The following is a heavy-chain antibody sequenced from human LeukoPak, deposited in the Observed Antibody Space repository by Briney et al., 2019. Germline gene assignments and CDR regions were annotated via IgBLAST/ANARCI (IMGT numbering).Heavy chain of an antibody. Sequence: PSETLSLTCTVSGGSIGGDGQYWSWIRQHPGKGLEWIGYIYYSGNSYYNPSLMSRVTISADTSENQFSLQLNSVTAADTAVYYCARVIVSYRYDANWFDPWGQGTLVTVSS. CDR2: IYYSGNS. J-gene: IGHJ5*02. CDR3: ARVIVSYRYDANWFDP. V-gene: IGHV4-31*03. CDR1: GGSIGGDGQY. D-gene: IGHD2-8*01.